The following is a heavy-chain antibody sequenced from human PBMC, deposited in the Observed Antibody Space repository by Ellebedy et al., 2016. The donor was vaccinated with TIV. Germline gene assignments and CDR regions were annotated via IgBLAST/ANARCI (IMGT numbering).Heavy chain of an antibody. J-gene: IGHJ3*02. D-gene: IGHD3-16*01. V-gene: IGHV4-59*12. CDR3: ARGQELWDAFDI. CDR2: IYYSGST. Sequence: SETLSLXXTVSGGSISSYYWSWIRQPPGKGLEWIGYIYYSGSTYYNPSLKSRVTISVDTSKNQFSLKLSSVTAADTAVYYCARGQELWDAFDIWGQGTMVTVSS. CDR1: GGSISSYY.